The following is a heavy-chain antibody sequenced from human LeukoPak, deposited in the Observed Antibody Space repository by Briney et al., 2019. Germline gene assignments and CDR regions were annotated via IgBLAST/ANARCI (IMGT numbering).Heavy chain of an antibody. CDR3: ARVGYYESSGYYEY. CDR2: INPTGGST. CDR1: GYTFTSYY. Sequence: ASVKVSCKASGYTFTSYYMHWVRQAPGQGLEWMGIINPTGGSTTYAQKFQGRVTMTRDTSISTVYMELSRLRSDDTAVYYCARVGYYESSGYYEYWGQGTLVTVSS. D-gene: IGHD3-22*01. V-gene: IGHV1-46*01. J-gene: IGHJ4*02.